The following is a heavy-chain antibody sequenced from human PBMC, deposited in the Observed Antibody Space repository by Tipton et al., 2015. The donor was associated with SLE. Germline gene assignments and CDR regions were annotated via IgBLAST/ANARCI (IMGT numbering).Heavy chain of an antibody. Sequence: TLSLTCAVYGGSFSGYYWTWIRQPPGKGLEWIGEINHGGSTNYNPSLKSRVTISADTSKNQISLMLSSVTAADTAVYYCARLSGSEPAVWGQGTTVTVSS. V-gene: IGHV4-34*01. J-gene: IGHJ6*02. CDR1: GGSFSGYY. CDR2: INHGGST. D-gene: IGHD1-26*01. CDR3: ARLSGSEPAV.